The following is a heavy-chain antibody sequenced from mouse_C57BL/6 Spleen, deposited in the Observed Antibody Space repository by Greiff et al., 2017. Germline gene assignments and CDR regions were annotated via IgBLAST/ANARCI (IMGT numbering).Heavy chain of an antibody. CDR2: IYPGSGST. J-gene: IGHJ1*03. D-gene: IGHD1-1*01. CDR1: GYTFTSYW. V-gene: IGHV1-55*01. CDR3: ARTLYYYSSREGYFDV. Sequence: QVQLQQPGAELVKPGASVKMSCKASGYTFTSYWITWVKQRPGGLEWIGDIYPGSGSTNYNEKFKSKATLTVDTTSSTAYMQLSSLTSEDSAVYYCARTLYYYSSREGYFDVWGTGTTVTVSS.